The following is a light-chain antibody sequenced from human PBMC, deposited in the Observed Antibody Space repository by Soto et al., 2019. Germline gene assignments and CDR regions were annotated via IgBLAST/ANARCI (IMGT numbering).Light chain of an antibody. Sequence: QSALTQPASVSGSPGQSITISCTGTSSDVGSYNLVSWYQQPPGKAPKLMIYEGSKRPSGVSNRFSGSKSGNTASLTISGLQAEDEADYYCCSYAGSSTLKVVFGGGTKLTVL. CDR1: SSDVGSYNL. V-gene: IGLV2-23*01. J-gene: IGLJ2*01. CDR2: EGS. CDR3: CSYAGSSTLKVV.